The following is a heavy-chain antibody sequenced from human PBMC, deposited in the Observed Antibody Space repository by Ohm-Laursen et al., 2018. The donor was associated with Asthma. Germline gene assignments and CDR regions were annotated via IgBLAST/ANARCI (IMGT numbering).Heavy chain of an antibody. Sequence: SLRLSCTASGFTFSSYSMNWVRQAPGKGLEWVSYISSSSSTKYYADSVNGRFTVSRDDSKNTLYLQMNSLRPDDTAVYYCARDVMEWYLPAFDFWGQGTLVTVSS. J-gene: IGHJ4*02. CDR3: ARDVMEWYLPAFDF. D-gene: IGHD3-3*01. CDR1: GFTFSSYS. V-gene: IGHV3-48*01. CDR2: ISSSSSTK.